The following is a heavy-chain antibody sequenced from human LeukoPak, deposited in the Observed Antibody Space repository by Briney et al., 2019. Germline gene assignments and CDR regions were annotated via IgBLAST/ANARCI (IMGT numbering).Heavy chain of an antibody. V-gene: IGHV3-30*18. J-gene: IGHJ5*02. CDR3: AKESGSYYSGWFDP. D-gene: IGHD1-26*01. CDR1: GFTFSSYA. CDR2: ISYDGSNK. Sequence: GGSLRLSCAASGFTFSSYAMSWVRQAPGKGLEWVAVISYDGSNKYYADSVKGRFTISRDNSKNTLYLQMNSLRAEDTAVYYCAKESGSYYSGWFDPWGQGTLVTVSS.